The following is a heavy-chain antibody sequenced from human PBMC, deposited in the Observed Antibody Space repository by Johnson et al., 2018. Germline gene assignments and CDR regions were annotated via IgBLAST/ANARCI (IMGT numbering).Heavy chain of an antibody. J-gene: IGHJ6*03. V-gene: IGHV3-30-3*01. Sequence: QVQLVQSGGGVVQPGRSLRLSCAASGFTFSSYAMHWVRQAPGKGLEWVAVISYDGSNKYYADSVKGRFTISRDNSQNTLYLQMNSLRAEDTCVSYCARDGTGYRSSWYVDYYYHMDVWGKGTTVTVSS. CDR1: GFTFSSYA. CDR2: ISYDGSNK. D-gene: IGHD6-13*01. CDR3: ARDGTGYRSSWYVDYYYHMDV.